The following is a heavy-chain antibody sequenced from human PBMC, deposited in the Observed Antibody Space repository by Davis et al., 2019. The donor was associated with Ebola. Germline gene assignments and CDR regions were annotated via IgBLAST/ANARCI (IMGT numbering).Heavy chain of an antibody. D-gene: IGHD5-24*01. Sequence: GESLKISCAASGFTFSSYAMSWVRQAPGKGLEWVANIKQDGSEKYYVDSVKGRFTISRDNAKNSLYLQMNSLRAEDTAVYYCARSLWRWLQAAGYWGQGTLVTVSS. CDR2: IKQDGSEK. CDR1: GFTFSSYA. V-gene: IGHV3-7*01. CDR3: ARSLWRWLQAAGY. J-gene: IGHJ4*02.